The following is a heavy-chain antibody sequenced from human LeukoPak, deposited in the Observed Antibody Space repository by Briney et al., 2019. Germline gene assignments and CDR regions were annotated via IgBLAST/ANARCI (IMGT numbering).Heavy chain of an antibody. CDR1: GGSISSSSYY. V-gene: IGHV4-39*07. Sequence: SETLSLTCTVSGGSISSSSYYWSWIRQPPGKGLEWIGEINHSGSTNYNPSLKSRVTISVDTSKNQFSLKLSSVTAADTAVYYCARRSWELGFDYWGQGTLVTVSS. J-gene: IGHJ4*02. D-gene: IGHD1-26*01. CDR3: ARRSWELGFDY. CDR2: INHSGST.